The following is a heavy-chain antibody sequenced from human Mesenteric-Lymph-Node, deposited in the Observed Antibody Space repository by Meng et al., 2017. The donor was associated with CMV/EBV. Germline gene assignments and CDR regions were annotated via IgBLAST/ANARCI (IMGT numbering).Heavy chain of an antibody. V-gene: IGHV4-39*01. D-gene: IGHD3-22*01. CDR2: VHHSGTT. Sequence: QVQGSGPGLVKPSETLSLSCIVSGDSISNSTYYWTWIRQPPGKGLEWIGSVHHSGTTYYNPSLKGRLTISVDTSANLFSLRLTTVTAADTATYYCARRGNYDSDYSEYWGQGTLVTVSS. CDR3: ARRGNYDSDYSEY. J-gene: IGHJ4*02. CDR1: GDSISNSTYY.